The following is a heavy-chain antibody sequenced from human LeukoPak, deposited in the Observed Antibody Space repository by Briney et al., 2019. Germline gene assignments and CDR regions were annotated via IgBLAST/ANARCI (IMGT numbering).Heavy chain of an antibody. CDR2: IDGDDNK. Sequence: SGPTLVKPTQTLTLTCTFSGFSLSTSGMRVSWIRQPPGKALEWLVRIDGDDNKLYSASQKTRLTISKDTSENQVVLTMTNMDPVDTATYFCVRSGYSSPFDYWGQGTLVTVSS. CDR3: VRSGYSSPFDY. J-gene: IGHJ4*02. CDR1: GFSLSTSGMR. D-gene: IGHD6-13*01. V-gene: IGHV2-70*04.